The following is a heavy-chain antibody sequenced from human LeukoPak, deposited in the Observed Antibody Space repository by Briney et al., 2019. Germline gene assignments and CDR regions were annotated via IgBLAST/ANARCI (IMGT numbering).Heavy chain of an antibody. Sequence: GGSLRLSCAASGFTFSSYSMNWVRQAPGKGLEWVSYISSDSRTIYYADSVKGRFTISRDNSKNTLYLQMNYLRAEDTAVYYCANNGGVAVAGSFDNWGQGTLVTVSS. CDR2: ISSDSRTI. J-gene: IGHJ4*02. D-gene: IGHD6-19*01. CDR3: ANNGGVAVAGSFDN. V-gene: IGHV3-48*01. CDR1: GFTFSSYS.